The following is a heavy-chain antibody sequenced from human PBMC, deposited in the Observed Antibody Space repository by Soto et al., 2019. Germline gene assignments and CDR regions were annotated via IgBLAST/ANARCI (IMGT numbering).Heavy chain of an antibody. J-gene: IGHJ4*02. Sequence: QVQLQQWGAGLLKPSETLSLTCAVYGGSFSGYYWTWIRQPPGTGLEWIGEINHSGSTYYSPSLKSRVTVSEDTPKTQFSLTLPALPAADTAVYYCARDKLTSLFTYSGEGILVTAAS. V-gene: IGHV4-34*01. CDR3: ARDKLTSLFTY. CDR1: GGSFSGYY. D-gene: IGHD3-10*01. CDR2: INHSGST.